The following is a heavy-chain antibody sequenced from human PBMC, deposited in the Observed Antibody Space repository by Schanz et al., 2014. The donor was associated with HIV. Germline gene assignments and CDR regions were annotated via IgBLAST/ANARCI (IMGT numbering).Heavy chain of an antibody. Sequence: QVQLVQSGAEVKKPGSSVKVSCRASGGTFSIYAINWVRQAPGQGLEWMGFVNPDSGGTNYAQKFQGRVTLTRDTSITTAYMELTTLRSDDTALYYCAIPSSGWSTFDYWGQGTLVTVSS. CDR2: VNPDSGGT. J-gene: IGHJ4*02. CDR1: GGTFSIYA. V-gene: IGHV1-2*02. CDR3: AIPSSGWSTFDY. D-gene: IGHD6-19*01.